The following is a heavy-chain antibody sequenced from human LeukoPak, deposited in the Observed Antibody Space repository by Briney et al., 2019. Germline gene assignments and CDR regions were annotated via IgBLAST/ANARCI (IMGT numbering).Heavy chain of an antibody. CDR2: VSGSGGST. CDR1: GFTFSSYA. J-gene: IGHJ4*02. CDR3: AKSAYGSGSYYIDY. Sequence: GGSLRLSCAASGFTFSSYAMSWVRQAPGKGLEWVSAVSGSGGSTYYADSVKGRFTISRDNSKNKLYLQMNSLRAEDTAVYYCAKSAYGSGSYYIDYWGQGTLVTLSS. D-gene: IGHD3-10*01. V-gene: IGHV3-23*01.